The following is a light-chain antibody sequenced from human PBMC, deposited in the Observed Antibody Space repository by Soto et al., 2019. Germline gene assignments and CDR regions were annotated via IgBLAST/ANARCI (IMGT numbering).Light chain of an antibody. Sequence: EIVLTQSPATLSFSPGERATLSCRASQSVSSYLAWYQQKPGQAPRLLIYDASNRATGIPAGFSGSGSGTDFPLTISSLEPEDCAGYYCQQGSNWNLSLTFGRESDVDIK. CDR1: QSVSSY. CDR3: QQGSNWNLSLT. V-gene: IGKV3-11*01. J-gene: IGKJ4*01. CDR2: DAS.